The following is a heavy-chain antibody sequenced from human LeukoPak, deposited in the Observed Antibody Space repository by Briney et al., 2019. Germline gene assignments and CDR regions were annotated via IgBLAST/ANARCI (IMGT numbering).Heavy chain of an antibody. V-gene: IGHV4-38-2*02. CDR2: FYDSGNT. CDR1: GYSISSGYY. CDR3: ARGKSRGSHIDY. J-gene: IGHJ4*02. D-gene: IGHD1-26*01. Sequence: SETLSLTCTVSGYSISSGYYWGWIRQPPGKGLEWIGSFYDSGNTYYNPSLKSRVTISVDTSKNQFSLKVRSVTAADTAVYFCARGKSRGSHIDYWGQGALVTVSS.